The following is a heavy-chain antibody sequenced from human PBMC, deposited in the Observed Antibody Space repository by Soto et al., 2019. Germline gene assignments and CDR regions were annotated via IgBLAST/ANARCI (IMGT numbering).Heavy chain of an antibody. J-gene: IGHJ4*02. CDR1: GLIFSDVW. V-gene: IGHV3-15*01. CDR2: IKTKPDDGTI. CDR3: TTSNLGVDF. Sequence: PGGSLRLSCAASGLIFSDVWMTWVRQAPGKGLEWVGRIKTKPDDGTIDYAAPVRGRFTISRDDSKNTLYLQMTSLTPDDTGVYYCTTSNLGVDFWGPGTLVTVS. D-gene: IGHD1-1*01.